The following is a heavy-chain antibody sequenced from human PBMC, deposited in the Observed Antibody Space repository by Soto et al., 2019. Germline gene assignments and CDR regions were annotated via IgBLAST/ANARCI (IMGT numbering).Heavy chain of an antibody. D-gene: IGHD2-2*01. CDR3: ARDRRSAAVDY. J-gene: IGHJ4*02. V-gene: IGHV3-30-3*01. Sequence: QVQLVESGGGVVQPGRSLRLSCAASGFTFSSYAMRWVRQAPGKGLEWVAVISYDGSNKYYADSVKGRFTISRDNSKNTLYLQMNSLRAEDTAVYYCARDRRSAAVDYWGQGTLVTVSS. CDR1: GFTFSSYA. CDR2: ISYDGSNK.